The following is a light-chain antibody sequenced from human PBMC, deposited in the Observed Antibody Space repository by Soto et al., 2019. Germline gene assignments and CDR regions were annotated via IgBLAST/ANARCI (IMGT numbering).Light chain of an antibody. J-gene: IGLJ2*01. Sequence: QAVVTQPPSASGTPGQRVTISCSGSISNIGSNYVYWYQQLPGTAPKLLIYRNNQRPSGVPDRFSGSKSGTSASLAISGLRSEDEADYYCAAWDDSLSAVVFGGGTKLTVL. CDR3: AAWDDSLSAVV. CDR2: RNN. CDR1: ISNIGSNY. V-gene: IGLV1-47*01.